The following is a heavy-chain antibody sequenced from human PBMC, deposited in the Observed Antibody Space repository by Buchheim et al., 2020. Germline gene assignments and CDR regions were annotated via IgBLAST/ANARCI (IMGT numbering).Heavy chain of an antibody. CDR2: ISSSGNTI. J-gene: IGHJ4*02. D-gene: IGHD6-6*01. V-gene: IGHV3-11*01. CDR3: ARGLLLSHSSSSFSGSFDQ. Sequence: QVQLVESGGGLVKPGGSLRLSCAASGFTFSDYYMSWIRQAPGRGLECVSYISSSGNTIYYADSVKGRFTISRDNAKNSLFLQMNSLRAEDTAVYYCARGLLLSHSSSSFSGSFDQWGQGTL. CDR1: GFTFSDYY.